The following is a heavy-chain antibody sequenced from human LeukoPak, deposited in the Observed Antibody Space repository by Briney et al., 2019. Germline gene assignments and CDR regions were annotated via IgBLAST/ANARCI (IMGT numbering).Heavy chain of an antibody. V-gene: IGHV3-53*05. Sequence: GGSLRLSCAASGFTVSSNYMSWVRQAPGKGLEWVSVIYSGGSTYYADSVKGRFTISRDNSKNTLYLQMNSLRAEDTAVYYCASSRDGYNFLFDYWGQGTLVTVSS. J-gene: IGHJ4*02. CDR1: GFTVSSNY. CDR2: IYSGGST. CDR3: ASSRDGYNFLFDY. D-gene: IGHD5-24*01.